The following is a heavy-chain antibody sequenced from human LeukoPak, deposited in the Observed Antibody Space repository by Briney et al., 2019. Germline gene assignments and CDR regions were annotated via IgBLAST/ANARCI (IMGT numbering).Heavy chain of an antibody. D-gene: IGHD5-18*01. CDR2: INHSGST. CDR3: ARDGYSYGKFDY. J-gene: IGHJ4*02. V-gene: IGHV4-34*01. CDR1: GGSFSGYY. Sequence: SETLSLTCAVYGGSFSGYYWSWIRQPPGKGLEWIGEINHSGSTNYNPSLKSRVTISVDTSKNQFSLKLSSVTAADTAVYYCARDGYSYGKFDYWGQGTLVSASS.